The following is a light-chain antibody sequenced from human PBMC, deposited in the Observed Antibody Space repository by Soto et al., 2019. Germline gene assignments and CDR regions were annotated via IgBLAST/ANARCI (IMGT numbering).Light chain of an antibody. CDR2: DVS. CDR3: QQFSRYPIT. Sequence: AIQLTQSPSSLSASVGDRVTITCRASQDIRGALAWYQQKPGKAPKILIYDVSTLESGVPSRFSGSSSGTDFTLTISSLQPVDFATYYCQQFSRYPITFGQGTRLEIK. CDR1: QDIRGA. V-gene: IGKV1-13*02. J-gene: IGKJ5*01.